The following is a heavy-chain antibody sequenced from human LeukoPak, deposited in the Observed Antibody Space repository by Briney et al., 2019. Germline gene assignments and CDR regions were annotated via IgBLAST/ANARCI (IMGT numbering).Heavy chain of an antibody. J-gene: IGHJ4*02. Sequence: ASVKVSCKASGGTFSSYSISWVRQATGQGLEWMGWMNPNSGNTGYAQKFQGRVTMTRNTSISTAYMELSSLRSEDTAVYYCTRGTREIVVIITKYYVDYWGQGTLVTVSS. D-gene: IGHD3-22*01. CDR3: TRGTREIVVIITKYYVDY. CDR2: MNPNSGNT. CDR1: GGTFSSYS. V-gene: IGHV1-8*02.